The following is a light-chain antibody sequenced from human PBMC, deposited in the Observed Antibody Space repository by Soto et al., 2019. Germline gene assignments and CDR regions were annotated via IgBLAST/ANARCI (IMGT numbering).Light chain of an antibody. V-gene: IGLV1-44*01. CDR2: SND. J-gene: IGLJ1*01. CDR3: ASWDDSLNVHV. Sequence: QSVLTQPPSASGTPGQSVTVSCSGSSSNIASNTVNWYQQLPGTAPKLLIYSNDQRPSGVPDRFSASKSGTSASLAISGLQYEDEADYYCASWDDSLNVHVFGNGKKVTV. CDR1: SSNIASNT.